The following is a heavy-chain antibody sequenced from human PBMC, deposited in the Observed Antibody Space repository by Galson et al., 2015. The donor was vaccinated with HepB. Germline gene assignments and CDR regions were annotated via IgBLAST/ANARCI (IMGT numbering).Heavy chain of an antibody. CDR2: INTNTGNP. Sequence: SVKVSCKASGCTFTSYAMNWVRQAPGQGLEWMGWINTNTGNPTYAQGFTGRFVFSLDTSVSTAYLQISSLKAEDTAVYYCARDLGYYYDSSGYYGGADYWGQGTLVTVSS. J-gene: IGHJ4*02. CDR3: ARDLGYYYDSSGYYGGADY. CDR1: GCTFTSYA. V-gene: IGHV7-4-1*02. D-gene: IGHD3-22*01.